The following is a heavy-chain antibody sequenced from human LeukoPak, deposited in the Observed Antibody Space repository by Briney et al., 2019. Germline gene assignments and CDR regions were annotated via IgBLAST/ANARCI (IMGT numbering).Heavy chain of an antibody. CDR3: ARTLPGGVVDY. CDR1: GYTFTGYY. D-gene: IGHD1-14*01. J-gene: IGHJ4*02. V-gene: IGHV1-8*03. Sequence: VASVRVSCKASGYTFTGYYMHWVRQATGQGLEWMGWMNPNSGNTGYAQKFQGRVTITRDSSKSTAYMELSSLRSGDTAVYYCARTLPGGVVDYWGQGTLVTVSS. CDR2: MNPNSGNT.